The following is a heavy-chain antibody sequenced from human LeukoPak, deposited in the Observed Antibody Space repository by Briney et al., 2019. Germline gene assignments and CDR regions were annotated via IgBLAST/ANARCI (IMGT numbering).Heavy chain of an antibody. CDR1: GYTFTGYY. CDR2: INPNSGGT. D-gene: IGHD3-22*01. CDR3: ALDYYDSSGYYGEYV. J-gene: IGHJ6*02. Sequence: ASVKVSCKASGYTFTGYYMHWVRLAPGQGLEWMGWINPNSGGTNYAQKFQGRVTMTRDTSISTAYMELSRLRSDDTAVYYCALDYYDSSGYYGEYVWGQGTTVTVSS. V-gene: IGHV1-2*02.